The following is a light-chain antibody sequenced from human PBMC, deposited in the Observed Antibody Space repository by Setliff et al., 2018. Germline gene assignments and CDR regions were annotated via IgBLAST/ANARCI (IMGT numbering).Light chain of an antibody. CDR1: SSDIGDSYNY. J-gene: IGLJ2*01. V-gene: IGLV2-14*03. Sequence: ALTQPASVSWSPGQSITISCIGTSSDIGDSYNYVSWYQHYPGKAPKLMLFYVTYRPSGVSIRVSGAKSGNTAPLTISGLQAEDEALYYCSSYRSSSTLVVFGGGTKVTV. CDR2: YVT. CDR3: SSYRSSSTLVV.